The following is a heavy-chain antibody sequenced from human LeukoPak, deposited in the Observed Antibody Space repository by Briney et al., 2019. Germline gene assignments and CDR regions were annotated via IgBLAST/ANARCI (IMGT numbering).Heavy chain of an antibody. V-gene: IGHV3-30*02. Sequence: PGGSLRLSCAASGLIFSNYGMHWVRQSPGKGLEWVTFIQYDGNKTYYADSVKGRFTISRDNSKNTLFLQMNSLRAEDTAVYYCARARSPSSGYLLRDHNWFDPWGQGTLVTVSS. CDR3: ARARSPSSGYLLRDHNWFDP. J-gene: IGHJ5*02. CDR1: GLIFSNYG. D-gene: IGHD3-22*01. CDR2: IQYDGNKT.